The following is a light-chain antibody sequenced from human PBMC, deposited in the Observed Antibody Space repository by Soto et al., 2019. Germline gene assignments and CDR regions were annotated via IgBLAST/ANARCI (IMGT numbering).Light chain of an antibody. CDR2: DVF. CDR3: QQYDQLPIT. Sequence: DIQMTQSASSLPASVGDTVTISCPASQDISKYLNWFQQKPGKAPKLLIYDVFNVETGVPSRFSGRGSGTDFTLIISNLQPEDFATYYYQQYDQLPITFGGGTKVDI. V-gene: IGKV1-33*01. J-gene: IGKJ4*01. CDR1: QDISKY.